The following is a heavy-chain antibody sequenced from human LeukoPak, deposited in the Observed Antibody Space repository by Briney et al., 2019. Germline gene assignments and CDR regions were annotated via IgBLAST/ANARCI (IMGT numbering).Heavy chain of an antibody. CDR2: ISGSGGST. J-gene: IGHJ4*02. V-gene: IGHV3-23*01. Sequence: GGSLRLSCAASGFTFSSYAMSWVRQAPGKGLEWVSAISGSGGSTYYADSVKGQFTISRDNSKNTLYLQMNSLRAEDTAVYYCAKSPRIVVVPAAAGYWGQGTLVTVSS. CDR3: AKSPRIVVVPAAAGY. D-gene: IGHD2-2*01. CDR1: GFTFSSYA.